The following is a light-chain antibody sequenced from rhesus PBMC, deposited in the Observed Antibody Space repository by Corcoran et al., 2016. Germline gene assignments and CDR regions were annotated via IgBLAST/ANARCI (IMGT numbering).Light chain of an antibody. J-gene: IGKJ3*01. Sequence: EIVLTQSPAFQSVTLKEKVTITCQASQSIGSSLHWYQQKPDQSPKLLIKFASQSISGVPSRFSGSGAGTDFTLTIDSLEAEDAATYYCQQSSSFPFTFGPGTKLDIK. V-gene: IGKV6-55*01. CDR1: QSIGSS. CDR2: FAS. CDR3: QQSSSFPFT.